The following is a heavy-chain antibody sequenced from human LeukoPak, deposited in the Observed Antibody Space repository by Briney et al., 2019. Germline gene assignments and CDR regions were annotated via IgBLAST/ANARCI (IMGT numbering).Heavy chain of an antibody. CDR3: ARGLLYYYDSSGYSDEPFDY. Sequence: GGSLRLSCAASGFNFSRYGMHWVRQAPGKGLEWVAVISYDGSNKYYADSVKGRFTISRDNSKNTLYLQMNSLRAEDTAVYYCARGLLYYYDSSGYSDEPFDYWGQGTLVTVSS. V-gene: IGHV3-33*05. CDR1: GFNFSRYG. J-gene: IGHJ4*02. CDR2: ISYDGSNK. D-gene: IGHD3-22*01.